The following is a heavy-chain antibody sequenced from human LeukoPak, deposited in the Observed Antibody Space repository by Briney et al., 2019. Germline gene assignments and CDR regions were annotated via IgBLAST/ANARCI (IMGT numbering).Heavy chain of an antibody. CDR2: IYSNGET. D-gene: IGHD2/OR15-2a*01. J-gene: IGHJ5*02. CDR3: ARGRGGRLSASNWFDT. Sequence: SETLSLTCIVSGGSLSSGNYYWTWIRQPAGKGLEWIGRIYSNGETNYNPSLKSRVTILLDTSKNHFSVSLSSVTATDTAIYFCARGRGGRLSASNWFDTWGQGILVTVSS. CDR1: GGSLSSGNYY. V-gene: IGHV4-61*02.